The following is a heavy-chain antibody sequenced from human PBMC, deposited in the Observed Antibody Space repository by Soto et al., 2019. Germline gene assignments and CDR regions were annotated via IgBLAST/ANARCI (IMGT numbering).Heavy chain of an antibody. D-gene: IGHD3-10*01. Sequence: QLQLQESGPGLVKPSETLSLTCAVSGASISRTGFHWGWIRQPPGQGLEWIGSLYEGETTFYNSSLKSRVTRSADTSKNHFSLRLSSVTAADTAVYYCARRGSGHTFDYWGQGTLVTVSS. V-gene: IGHV4-39*01. J-gene: IGHJ4*02. CDR3: ARRGSGHTFDY. CDR2: LYEGETT. CDR1: GASISRTGFH.